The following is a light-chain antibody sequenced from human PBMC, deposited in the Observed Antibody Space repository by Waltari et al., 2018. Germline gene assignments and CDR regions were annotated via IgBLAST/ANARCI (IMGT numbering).Light chain of an antibody. V-gene: IGLV3-1*01. CDR2: EHK. J-gene: IGLJ2*01. CDR1: ELGGKY. CDR3: QAWDSSTAWV. Sequence: SYELTQPPSVSVSPGQTASITCSGDELGGKYACWCQQKPGQSPVLVIYEHKRRPSGIPDRFSGSKSGKTATLTISGTQARDEADYYCQAWDSSTAWVFGGGTKLTVL.